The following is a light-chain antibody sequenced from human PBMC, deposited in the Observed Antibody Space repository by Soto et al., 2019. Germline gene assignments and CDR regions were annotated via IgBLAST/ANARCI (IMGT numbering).Light chain of an antibody. CDR3: QHYYTYPWT. CDR1: QDISNY. V-gene: IGKV1-8*01. CDR2: AAS. J-gene: IGKJ1*01. Sequence: AIRMTQSPSSLSASTGDRVTITCRASQDISNYLVWYQQKPEKAPKVLIHAASTLQGGVSSRFSGSGSGTDFTLTINSLQSEDFATYYCQHYYTYPWTFGQGTKVEV.